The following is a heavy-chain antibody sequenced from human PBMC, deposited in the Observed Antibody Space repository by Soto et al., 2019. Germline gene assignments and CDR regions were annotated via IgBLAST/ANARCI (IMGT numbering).Heavy chain of an antibody. J-gene: IGHJ4*02. Sequence: GGSLTLSCAASGFTFSSYGIHWVRQAPGKGLEWVAVIWYDGSNKYYADSVKGRFTISRDNSKNTLYLQMNTLRAEDTAVYYSARGDRGASYAFWSGLTPYFDYWGKETLVSV. CDR2: IWYDGSNK. D-gene: IGHD3-3*01. CDR1: GFTFSSYG. V-gene: IGHV3-33*01. CDR3: ARGDRGASYAFWSGLTPYFDY.